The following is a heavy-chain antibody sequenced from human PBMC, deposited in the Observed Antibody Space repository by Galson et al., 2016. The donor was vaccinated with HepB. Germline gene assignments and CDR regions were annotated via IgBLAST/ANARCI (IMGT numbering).Heavy chain of an antibody. V-gene: IGHV6-1*01. D-gene: IGHD3-10*01. J-gene: IGHJ6*01. CDR2: AYYRDRWYY. CDR1: GDSVSSNIAA. Sequence: CAISGDSVSSNIAAWVWIRQPPSRGLEWLGRAYYRDRWYYDFATSVKSRIIINADISKNQFSLHLTSVTPEDAALYYCAKAVWLGRGMDVWGQGTAVTVSS. CDR3: AKAVWLGRGMDV.